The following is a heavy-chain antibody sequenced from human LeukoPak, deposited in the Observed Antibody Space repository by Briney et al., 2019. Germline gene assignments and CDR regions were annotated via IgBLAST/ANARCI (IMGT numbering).Heavy chain of an antibody. V-gene: IGHV3-9*03. D-gene: IGHD6-13*01. Sequence: GGSLRLSCAASGFTFDDYAMHWVRQAPGKGLEWVSGISWNSGSIGYADSVKGRFTISRDNAKNSLYLQMNSLRAEDLALYYCAKSIHRSDRYSSSSDAFDIWGQGTMVTVSS. CDR2: ISWNSGSI. CDR3: AKSIHRSDRYSSSSDAFDI. J-gene: IGHJ3*02. CDR1: GFTFDDYA.